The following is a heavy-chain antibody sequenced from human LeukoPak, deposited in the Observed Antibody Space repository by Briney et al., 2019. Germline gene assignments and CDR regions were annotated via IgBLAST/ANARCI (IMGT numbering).Heavy chain of an antibody. V-gene: IGHV1-2*02. Sequence: GASVKVSCKASGYTFTGYYMHWVRQAPGQGLEWMGWINPNSGGTNYAQKFQGRVTMTRDTSISTAYMELSRLRSDDTAVYYCARDPYYYDSRAGTDAFDIWGQGTMVTVSS. D-gene: IGHD3-22*01. J-gene: IGHJ3*02. CDR2: INPNSGGT. CDR1: GYTFTGYY. CDR3: ARDPYYYDSRAGTDAFDI.